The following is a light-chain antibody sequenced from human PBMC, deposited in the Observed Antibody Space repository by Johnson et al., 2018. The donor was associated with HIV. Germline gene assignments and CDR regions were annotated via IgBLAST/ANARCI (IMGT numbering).Light chain of an antibody. CDR3: GTWDNSLRGYF. Sequence: QSVLTQPPSVSAAPGQKVTISCSGSSSNIGNNYVSWYQQIPGTAPKLLIYENNKRPSGIPDRFSGSKSGTSATLGITGLQTGDEADYYCGTWDNSLRGYFFGTGTKVTVL. CDR2: ENN. CDR1: SSNIGNNY. J-gene: IGLJ1*01. V-gene: IGLV1-51*02.